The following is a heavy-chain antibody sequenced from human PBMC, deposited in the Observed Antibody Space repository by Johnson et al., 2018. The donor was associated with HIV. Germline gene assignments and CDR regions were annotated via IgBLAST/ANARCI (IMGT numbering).Heavy chain of an antibody. CDR3: ARGGAGGNSEGAFDI. J-gene: IGHJ3*02. D-gene: IGHD4-23*01. V-gene: IGHV3-9*01. CDR1: GFTFDDYA. Sequence: EVQLVESGGGLVQPGRSLRLSCAASGFTFDDYAMHWVRQAPGKGLEWVSGISWNSGSIGYADSVKGRFTISRDNAKNTLYLQMNSRRAEDTAVYYCARGGAGGNSEGAFDIWGQGTMVTVSS. CDR2: ISWNSGSI.